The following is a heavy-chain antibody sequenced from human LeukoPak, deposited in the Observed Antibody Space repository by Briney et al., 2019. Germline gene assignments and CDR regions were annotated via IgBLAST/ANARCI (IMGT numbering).Heavy chain of an antibody. V-gene: IGHV3-21*06. Sequence: GGSLRLSCVASGFTFSTSAMNWIRQAPGKGLEWISYISSRTSYISYADSVKGRFTISRDNANSSLFLQMNSLRAEDTAVYYCARAPATGFWGHSYGNYFDHWGQGALATVSS. D-gene: IGHD7-27*01. J-gene: IGHJ4*02. CDR2: ISSRTSYI. CDR3: ARAPATGFWGHSYGNYFDH. CDR1: GFTFSTSA.